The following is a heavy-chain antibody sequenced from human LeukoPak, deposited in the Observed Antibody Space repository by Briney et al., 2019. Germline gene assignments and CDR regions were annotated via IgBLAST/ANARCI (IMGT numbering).Heavy chain of an antibody. CDR3: AQLRTFDY. D-gene: IGHD3-3*01. J-gene: IGHJ4*02. V-gene: IGHV3-7*01. CDR1: GFTFSSYW. Sequence: PGGSLRLSCAASGFTFSSYWMTWARQAPGKGLEWVANIKLDVSETYYVDSVRGRFTISRDNTKNSLYLQMDSLRAEDTAVYYCAQLRTFDYWGQGTLVTVSS. CDR2: IKLDVSET.